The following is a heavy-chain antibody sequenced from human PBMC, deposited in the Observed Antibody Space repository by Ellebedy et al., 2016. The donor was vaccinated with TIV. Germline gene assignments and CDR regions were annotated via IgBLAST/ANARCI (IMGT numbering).Heavy chain of an antibody. J-gene: IGHJ4*02. V-gene: IGHV1-2*02. D-gene: IGHD2-2*01. CDR2: INPNSGGT. CDR1: GYTFTGYY. CDR3: AREVVPADLSDY. Sequence: AASVKVSCKASGYTFTGYYMHWARQAPGQGLEWMGWINPNSGGTNYAQKFQGRVTMTRDTSISTAYMELSRLRSDDTAVYYCAREVVPADLSDYWGQGTLVTVSS.